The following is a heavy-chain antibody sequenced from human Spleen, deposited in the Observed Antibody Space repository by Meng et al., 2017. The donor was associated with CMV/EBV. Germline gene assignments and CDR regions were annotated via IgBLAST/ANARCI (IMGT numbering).Heavy chain of an antibody. CDR2: IDPNSGRT. J-gene: IGHJ4*02. Sequence: ASVKVSCKASGYTFTAYNIHWVRRAPGQGLEWMGWIDPNSGRTNCAETFEGRVTMTRDTSVSTSYMELSSLRHDDTAVYFCARYDGGINHYWGQGTLVTVSS. CDR1: GYTFTAYN. D-gene: IGHD3-10*01. CDR3: ARYDGGINHY. V-gene: IGHV1-2*02.